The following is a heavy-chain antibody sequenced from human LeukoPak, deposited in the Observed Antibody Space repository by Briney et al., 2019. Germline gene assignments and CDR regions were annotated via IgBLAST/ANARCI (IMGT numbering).Heavy chain of an antibody. CDR1: GDSISRYY. D-gene: IGHD5-12*01. CDR3: ARDGPRSGYDLGHFDN. J-gene: IGHJ4*02. V-gene: IGHV4-4*07. Sequence: PSETLSLTCTVSGDSISRYYWSWIRQPAGKGLEWIGRIYNGGIITYNPSLKSRVTMSIDTSNNHFSLRLRFVTAADTAVYYCARDGPRSGYDLGHFDNLGQGTLVTASS. CDR2: IYNGGII.